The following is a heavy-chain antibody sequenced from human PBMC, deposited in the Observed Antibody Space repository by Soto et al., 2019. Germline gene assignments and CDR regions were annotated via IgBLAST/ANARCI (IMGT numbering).Heavy chain of an antibody. V-gene: IGHV4-31*03. Sequence: QVQLQESGPGLVKPSQTLSLTCTVSGGSISSGGYYWSWIRQHPGKGLEWIGYIYYSGSTYYNPSPKSRVTISVDTFKNQFSLKLSSVTAAETAVYYCARSAGATVTAFDYWGQGTLVTVSS. CDR2: IYYSGST. CDR3: ARSAGATVTAFDY. J-gene: IGHJ4*02. D-gene: IGHD4-17*01. CDR1: GGSISSGGYY.